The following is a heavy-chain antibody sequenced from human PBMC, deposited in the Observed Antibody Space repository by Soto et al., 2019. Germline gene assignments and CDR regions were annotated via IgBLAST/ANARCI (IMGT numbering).Heavy chain of an antibody. D-gene: IGHD2-15*01. CDR2: IIPIFGTA. V-gene: IGHV1-69*01. CDR1: GGTFSSYA. J-gene: IGHJ2*01. CDR3: ARGGYCSGGSCAQYWYFAL. Sequence: QVQLVQSGAEVKKPGSSVKVSCKASGGTFSSYAISWVRQAPGQGLEWMGGIIPIFGTANYAQKFQGRVTIPADESTSTAYMELRSLRSEDTAVYYCARGGYCSGGSCAQYWYFALWGRGTLVTVSS.